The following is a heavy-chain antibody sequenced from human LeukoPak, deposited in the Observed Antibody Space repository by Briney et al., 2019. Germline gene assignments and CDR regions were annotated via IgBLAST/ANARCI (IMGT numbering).Heavy chain of an antibody. V-gene: IGHV3-30*02. Sequence: GGSLRLSCAASGFTFSSYGMHWVRQAPGKGLEWVAFIRYDGSNKYYADSVKGRFTISRDNSKNTLYLQMNSLRAEDTAVYYCAKEQIVSWGLRLLGGVFDYWGQGTLVTVSS. J-gene: IGHJ4*02. CDR1: GFTFSSYG. CDR3: AKEQIVSWGLRLLGGVFDY. D-gene: IGHD5-12*01. CDR2: IRYDGSNK.